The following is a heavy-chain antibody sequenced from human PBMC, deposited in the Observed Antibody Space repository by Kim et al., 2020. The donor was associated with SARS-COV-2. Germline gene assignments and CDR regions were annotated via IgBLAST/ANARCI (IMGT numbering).Heavy chain of an antibody. CDR1: GYTFTSYG. Sequence: ASVKVSCKASGYTFTSYGISWVRQAPGQGLEWMGWISAYNGNTNYAQKLQGRVTMTTDTSTSTAYMELRSLRSDDTAVYYCARVLTDSSGYYYRALYYFDYWGQGTLVTVSS. V-gene: IGHV1-18*01. CDR3: ARVLTDSSGYYYRALYYFDY. CDR2: ISAYNGNT. J-gene: IGHJ4*02. D-gene: IGHD3-22*01.